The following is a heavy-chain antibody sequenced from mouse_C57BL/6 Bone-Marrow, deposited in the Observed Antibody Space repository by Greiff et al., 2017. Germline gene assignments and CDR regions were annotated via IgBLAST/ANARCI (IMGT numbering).Heavy chain of an antibody. CDR1: GFNIKDDY. J-gene: IGHJ4*01. V-gene: IGHV14-4*01. D-gene: IGHD1-1*02. Sequence: VQLQQSGAELVRPGASVKLSCTASGFNIKDDYMHWVKQRPEQGLEWIGWIDPENGDTEYASKFQGKATIAADTSSNTAYLQLSSLTSEDTAVYYCTKFGGNYVVFYAMDYWGQGNSVTVSS. CDR3: TKFGGNYVVFYAMDY. CDR2: IDPENGDT.